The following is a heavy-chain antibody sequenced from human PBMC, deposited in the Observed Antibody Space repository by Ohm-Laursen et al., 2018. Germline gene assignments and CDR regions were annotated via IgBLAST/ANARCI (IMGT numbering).Heavy chain of an antibody. CDR3: VLYSSFSVS. Sequence: GTLSLTWTVSGGSISNYYWSWIRQPPGKGLEWIGYIYYNGNPRYNPSLESRVTISVDPSKNQFSLKLNSVTAADTALYYCVLYSSFSVSWGQGTLVTVSS. CDR2: IYYNGNP. V-gene: IGHV4-59*08. CDR1: GGSISNYY. J-gene: IGHJ5*02. D-gene: IGHD6-6*01.